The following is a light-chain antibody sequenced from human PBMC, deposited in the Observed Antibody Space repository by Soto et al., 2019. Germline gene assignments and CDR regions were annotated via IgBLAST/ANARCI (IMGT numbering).Light chain of an antibody. CDR1: QSVLYSSNNKNY. J-gene: IGKJ4*01. CDR2: WAS. Sequence: DIVMTQSPDSLAVSLGERATINCKSSQSVLYSSNNKNYLVWYQQKPGQPPKLLLYWASTRESGVPDRFSGSGSGTDFTLTISSLRAEDVAVYYCQQYYSTPLTFGGGTKVDI. V-gene: IGKV4-1*01. CDR3: QQYYSTPLT.